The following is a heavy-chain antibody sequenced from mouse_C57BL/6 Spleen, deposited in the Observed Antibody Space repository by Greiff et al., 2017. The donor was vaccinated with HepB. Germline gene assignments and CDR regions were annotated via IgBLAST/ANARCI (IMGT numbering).Heavy chain of an antibody. CDR2: IWSGGST. CDR3: ARSPSYDYYWYFDV. CDR1: GFSLTSYG. V-gene: IGHV2-2*01. D-gene: IGHD2-4*01. Sequence: VQLVESGPGLVQPSQSLSITCTVSGFSLTSYGVHWVRQSPGKGLEWLGVIWSGGSTDYNAAFISRLSISKDNSKSQVFFKMNSLQADDTAIYYCARSPSYDYYWYFDVWGTGTTVTVSS. J-gene: IGHJ1*03.